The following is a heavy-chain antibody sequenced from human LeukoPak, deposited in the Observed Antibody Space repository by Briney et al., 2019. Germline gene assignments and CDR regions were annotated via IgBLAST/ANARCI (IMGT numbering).Heavy chain of an antibody. V-gene: IGHV1-2*02. CDR3: ARGDPVVTLDH. D-gene: IGHD3-22*01. J-gene: IGHJ5*02. CDR1: GYTFTGYY. Sequence: ASVKVSCKASGYTFTGYYMHWVRQAPGQGLEWMGWVVPNSGGTNYAQKFQGRVTMTRDTSIITAYMELSRLTSDDTAVYYCARGDPVVTLDHWGQGTLVTVSS. CDR2: VVPNSGGT.